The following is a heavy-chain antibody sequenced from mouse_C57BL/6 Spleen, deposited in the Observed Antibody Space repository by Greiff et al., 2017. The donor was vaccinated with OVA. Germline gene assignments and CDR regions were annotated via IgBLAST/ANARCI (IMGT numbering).Heavy chain of an antibody. CDR1: GFTFSSYA. D-gene: IGHD2-4*01. CDR2: ISSGGDYI. J-gene: IGHJ3*01. CDR3: TREWDDYDGREGFAY. V-gene: IGHV5-9-1*02. Sequence: EVKLMESGEGLVKPGGSLKLSCAASGFTFSSYAMSWVRQTPEKRLEWVAYISSGGDYIYYADTVKGRFTITRDNARNTLYLQMSSLKSEDTAMYYCTREWDDYDGREGFAYWGQGTLVTVSA.